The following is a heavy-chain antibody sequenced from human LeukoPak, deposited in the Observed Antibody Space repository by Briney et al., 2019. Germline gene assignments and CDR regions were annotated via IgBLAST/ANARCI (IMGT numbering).Heavy chain of an antibody. J-gene: IGHJ1*01. D-gene: IGHD6-19*01. Sequence: GGSLRLSCAASGFTFSSYLMTWVRQAPGKGLEWVSAIIGSGGTTYYADSVKGRFTISRDNSKNTLYLQMNSLRAEDTAVYYCAKSRSGWILEHFQHWGQGTLVTVSS. V-gene: IGHV3-23*01. CDR3: AKSRSGWILEHFQH. CDR2: IIGSGGTT. CDR1: GFTFSSYL.